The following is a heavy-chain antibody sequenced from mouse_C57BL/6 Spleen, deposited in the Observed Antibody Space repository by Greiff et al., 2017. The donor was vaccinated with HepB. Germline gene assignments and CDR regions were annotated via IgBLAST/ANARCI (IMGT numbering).Heavy chain of an antibody. V-gene: IGHV1-42*01. D-gene: IGHD1-1*01. CDR3: ASQGYYGSSRYFDY. Sequence: EVKLQQSGPELVKPGASVKISCKASGYSFTGYYMNWVKQSPEKSLEWIGEINPSTGGTTYNQKFKAKATLTVDKSSSTAYMQLKSLTSEDSAVYYCASQGYYGSSRYFDYWGQGTTLTVSS. CDR2: INPSTGGT. J-gene: IGHJ2*01. CDR1: GYSFTGYY.